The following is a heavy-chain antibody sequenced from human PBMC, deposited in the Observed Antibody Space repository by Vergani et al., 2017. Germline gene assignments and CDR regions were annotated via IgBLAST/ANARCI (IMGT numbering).Heavy chain of an antibody. V-gene: IGHV1-69*01. Sequence: QVQLVQSGAEVKKPGSSVKVSCKASGGTFSSYAISWVRQAPGQGLEWMGGIIPIFGTANYAPKFQGRVTITADESTSTAYMELSSLRSEDTAVYYCASVVVVPAAIDRLYNWFDPWGQGTLVTVSS. CDR3: ASVVVVPAAIDRLYNWFDP. D-gene: IGHD2-2*01. CDR1: GGTFSSYA. CDR2: IIPIFGTA. J-gene: IGHJ5*02.